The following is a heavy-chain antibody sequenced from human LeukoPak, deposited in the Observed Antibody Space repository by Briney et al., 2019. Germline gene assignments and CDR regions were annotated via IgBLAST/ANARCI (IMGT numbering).Heavy chain of an antibody. D-gene: IGHD3-3*01. J-gene: IGHJ4*02. Sequence: ASVKVSCKASGYTFTSYGISWVRQAPGQGLEWMGWISAYNGNTNYAQKLQGRVTMTTDTSTSTAYMELRSLRSDDTAVYYCARTSYYDFWSGYYFDYWGREPWSPSPQ. CDR3: ARTSYYDFWSGYYFDY. CDR2: ISAYNGNT. V-gene: IGHV1-18*01. CDR1: GYTFTSYG.